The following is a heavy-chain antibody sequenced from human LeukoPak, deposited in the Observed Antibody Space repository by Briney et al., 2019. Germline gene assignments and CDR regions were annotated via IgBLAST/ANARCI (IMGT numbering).Heavy chain of an antibody. Sequence: GGSLRLSCAASGFTFSSYAMSWVRQAPGKGLEWVSAISGSGGSTYYADSVKGRFTISRDNSKNTLYLQMNSLRAEDTAVYYCAKPGIPSYGSGSYLDFYWGQGTLVTVSS. V-gene: IGHV3-23*01. CDR3: AKPGIPSYGSGSYLDFY. J-gene: IGHJ4*02. CDR1: GFTFSSYA. CDR2: ISGSGGST. D-gene: IGHD3-10*01.